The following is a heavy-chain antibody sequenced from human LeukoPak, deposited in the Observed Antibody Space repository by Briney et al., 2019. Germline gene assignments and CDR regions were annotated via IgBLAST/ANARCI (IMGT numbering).Heavy chain of an antibody. CDR2: IYYSGSI. Sequence: SETLSLTCTVSGGSISSYYWGWIRQPPGKGLEWIGSIYYSGSIYYNPSLKSRVTISVDTPKNQFSLKLTSVTAADTAVYYCVAAIAAAGSGWFDPWGQGTLVTVSS. J-gene: IGHJ5*02. D-gene: IGHD6-13*01. V-gene: IGHV4-39*07. CDR1: GGSISSYY. CDR3: VAAIAAAGSGWFDP.